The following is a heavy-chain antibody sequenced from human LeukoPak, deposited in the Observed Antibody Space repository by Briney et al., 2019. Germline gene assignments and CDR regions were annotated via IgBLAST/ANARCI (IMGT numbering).Heavy chain of an antibody. CDR1: GYTFTSYG. J-gene: IGHJ4*02. D-gene: IGHD2-15*01. CDR3: ARDFHNKKWYDGPGYYFDF. V-gene: IGHV1-18*01. Sequence: ASVKVSCKASGYTFTSYGVSWVRQAPGQGLEWMGWISAYNGNTNYAQKLQGRVTMTTDTSTSTAYMELSSLTSDDTAVYYCARDFHNKKWYDGPGYYFDFWGQGTLVTVSS. CDR2: ISAYNGNT.